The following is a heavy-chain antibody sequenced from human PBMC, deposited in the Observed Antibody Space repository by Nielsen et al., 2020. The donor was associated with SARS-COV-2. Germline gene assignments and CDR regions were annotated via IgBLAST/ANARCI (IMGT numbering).Heavy chain of an antibody. V-gene: IGHV1-46*01. CDR2: INPTNGGT. D-gene: IGHD3-3*01. CDR3: ARDRGSGYFDY. J-gene: IGHJ4*02. CDR1: GYFFINNY. Sequence: ASAQVSCKASGYFFINNYMHWVRQAPGQGLEWLGLINPTNGGTTYAQKSLGTVTMTRDTSTNTVYMQLSSLRSDDTAVYYCARDRGSGYFDYWGQGTLVTGSS.